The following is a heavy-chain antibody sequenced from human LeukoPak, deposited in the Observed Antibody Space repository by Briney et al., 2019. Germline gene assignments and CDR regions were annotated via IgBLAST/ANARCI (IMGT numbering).Heavy chain of an antibody. CDR2: IYPGGTT. J-gene: IGHJ6*03. CDR3: ARGGYYYMDV. V-gene: IGHV3-53*01. CDR1: GFTFSDYY. Sequence: PGGSLRLSCAASGFTFSDYYMTWVRQAPGKGLEWVSTIYPGGTTFYADSVKGRFTISRDTSKNTLYLQMNSLRAEDTAEYYCARGGYYYMDVWGRGTSVTVSS.